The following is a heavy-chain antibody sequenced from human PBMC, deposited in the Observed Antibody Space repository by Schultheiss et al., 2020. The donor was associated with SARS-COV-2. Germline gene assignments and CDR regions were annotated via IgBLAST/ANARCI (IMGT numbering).Heavy chain of an antibody. CDR2: IIPIFGTA. V-gene: IGHV1-69*13. CDR3: ARITAMAIYYYYGMDV. CDR1: GGTFSSYA. D-gene: IGHD5-18*01. Sequence: SVKVSCKASGGTFSSYAISWVRQAPGQGLEWMGGIIPIFGTANYAQKFQGRVTITADESTSTAYMELRSLRSDDTAVYYCARITAMAIYYYYGMDVWGQGTTVTVSS. J-gene: IGHJ6*02.